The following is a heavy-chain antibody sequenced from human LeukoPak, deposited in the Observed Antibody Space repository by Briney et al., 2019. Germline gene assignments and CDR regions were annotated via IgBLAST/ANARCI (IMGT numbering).Heavy chain of an antibody. D-gene: IGHD3-22*01. J-gene: IGHJ4*02. CDR2: INPNSGGT. Sequence: ASVKVSCKASGYTFTGYYMHWVRRAPGQGREWMGRINPNSGGTNYAQKFQGRVTMTRDTSISTAYMELSRLRSDDTAVYYCARDPPYYYDSSGYYCPFDYWGQGTLVTVSS. CDR1: GYTFTGYY. V-gene: IGHV1-2*06. CDR3: ARDPPYYYDSSGYYCPFDY.